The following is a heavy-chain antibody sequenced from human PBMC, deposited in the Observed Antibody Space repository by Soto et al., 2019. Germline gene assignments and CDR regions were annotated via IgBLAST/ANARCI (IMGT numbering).Heavy chain of an antibody. CDR3: ARDYEDSRSFFHYSYGMDV. J-gene: IGHJ6*02. D-gene: IGHD6-6*01. CDR1: GFTFSSYE. Sequence: PGGSLRLSCTASGFTFSSYELNWVRQAPGKGLEWVSYISTSGRTTYYADSVKGRFTISRGNAQNSLYLQMNSLRAEDTAVYYCARDYEDSRSFFHYSYGMDVWGQGTTVTVSS. V-gene: IGHV3-48*03. CDR2: ISTSGRTT.